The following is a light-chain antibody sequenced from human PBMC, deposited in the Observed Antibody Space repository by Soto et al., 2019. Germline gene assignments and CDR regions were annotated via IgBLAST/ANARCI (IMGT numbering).Light chain of an antibody. V-gene: IGLV2-14*01. CDR1: TSDVGNYNY. CDR3: KSYTSRSTYV. CDR2: EVT. Sequence: QSVLTQPASVSGSPGQSITISCTGTTSDVGNYNYVSWYQHHPGKAPKLMIYEVTNRPSGVSDRFSGSKSGNTASLTISGLLAEDEADYYCKSYTSRSTYVFGTGTKVNVL. J-gene: IGLJ1*01.